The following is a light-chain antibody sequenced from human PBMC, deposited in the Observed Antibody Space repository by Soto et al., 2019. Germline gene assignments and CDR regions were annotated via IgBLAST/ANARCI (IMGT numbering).Light chain of an antibody. Sequence: DIQMTQSPSTRSASVGDRVTMTCRASQSISNSLAWYQPQPGKAPKLLIYRASALQSGVPSRVSGSGSGTEFTLSIDSLQPDDFSTFFCQQYSTYPLTFGGGTRWIS. V-gene: IGKV1-5*03. CDR1: QSISNS. CDR3: QQYSTYPLT. J-gene: IGKJ4*01. CDR2: RAS.